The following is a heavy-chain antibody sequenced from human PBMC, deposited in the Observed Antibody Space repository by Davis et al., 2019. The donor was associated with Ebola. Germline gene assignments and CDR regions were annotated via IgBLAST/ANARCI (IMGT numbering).Heavy chain of an antibody. D-gene: IGHD1-26*01. V-gene: IGHV3-23*01. CDR1: GFAFSSYV. Sequence: PGGSLRLSCAASGFAFSSYVMSWVRRAPGKGLEWVSTLGLSGDTSYADSVKGRVTISRDNSMNTLHLQMNSLKVEDTAIYYCAKDTSNVWFDVWGQGTMVTVSS. J-gene: IGHJ3*01. CDR3: AKDTSNVWFDV. CDR2: LGLSGDT.